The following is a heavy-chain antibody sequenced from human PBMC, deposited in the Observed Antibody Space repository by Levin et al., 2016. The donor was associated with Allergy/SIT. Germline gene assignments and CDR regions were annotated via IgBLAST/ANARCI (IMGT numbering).Heavy chain of an antibody. D-gene: IGHD2-21*02. V-gene: IGHV3-74*01. J-gene: IGHJ4*02. Sequence: GESLKISCAASGFTFSEYWMNWVRQTPGKGPVWVSRIHSDGSGTDYADSVKGRFTVSRDNAKNTLYLQMNRLRADDTGVYYCVRDVTNWGQGTSVTVSS. CDR2: IHSDGSGT. CDR3: VRDVTN. CDR1: GFTFSEYW.